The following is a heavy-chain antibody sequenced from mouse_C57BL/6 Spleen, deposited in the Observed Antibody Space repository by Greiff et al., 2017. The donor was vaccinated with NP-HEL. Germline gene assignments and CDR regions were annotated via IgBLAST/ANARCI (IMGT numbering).Heavy chain of an antibody. CDR2: INPNNGGT. CDR1: GYTFTDYN. CDR3: ARRRVTLRYFDV. J-gene: IGHJ1*03. D-gene: IGHD2-2*01. V-gene: IGHV1-18*01. Sequence: EVQLQQSGPELVKPGASVKIPCKASGYTFTDYNMDWVKQSHGKSLEWIGDINPNNGGTIYNQKFKGKATLTVDKSSSTAYMELRSLTSEDTAVYYCARRRVTLRYFDVWGTGTTVTVSS.